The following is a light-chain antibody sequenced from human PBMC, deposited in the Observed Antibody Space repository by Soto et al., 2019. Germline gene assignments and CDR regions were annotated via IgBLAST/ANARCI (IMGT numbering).Light chain of an antibody. CDR1: QSVSSY. CDR2: DAS. CDR3: QQRSDWPPYT. Sequence: EIVLTQSPATLSLSPGERATLSCRASQSVSSYLAWYQQKPGQPPRLLIYDASNRATGIPARFSGSGSGTDFTLTISSREPEDFAVYYCQQRSDWPPYTFGQGTKLEIK. V-gene: IGKV3-11*01. J-gene: IGKJ2*01.